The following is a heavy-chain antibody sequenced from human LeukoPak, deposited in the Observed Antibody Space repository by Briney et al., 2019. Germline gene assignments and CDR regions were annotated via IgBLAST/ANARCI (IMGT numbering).Heavy chain of an antibody. CDR1: GFTFSSYW. CDR2: INSDGSST. CDR3: AKAEYYDILTGYSYFDY. J-gene: IGHJ4*02. V-gene: IGHV3-74*01. Sequence: GGSLRLSCAASGFTFSSYWMHWVRQAPGKGLVWVSRINSDGSSTSYADSVKGRFTISRDNSKNTLYLQMNSLRAEDTAVYYCAKAEYYDILTGYSYFDYWGQGTLVTVSS. D-gene: IGHD3-9*01.